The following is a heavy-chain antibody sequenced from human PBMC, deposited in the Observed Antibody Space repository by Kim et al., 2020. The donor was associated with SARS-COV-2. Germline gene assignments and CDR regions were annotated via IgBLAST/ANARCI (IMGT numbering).Heavy chain of an antibody. CDR3: AKDRRRYCSGGSCYYYGMDG. V-gene: IGHV3-30*18. Sequence: GGSLRLSCAASGFTFSSYGMHWVRQAPGKGLEWVAVISYDGSNKYYADSVKGRFTISRDNSKNTLYLQMNSLRAEDTAVYYCAKDRRRYCSGGSCYYYGMDGWGQGTTVTVSS. J-gene: IGHJ6*02. D-gene: IGHD2-15*01. CDR2: ISYDGSNK. CDR1: GFTFSSYG.